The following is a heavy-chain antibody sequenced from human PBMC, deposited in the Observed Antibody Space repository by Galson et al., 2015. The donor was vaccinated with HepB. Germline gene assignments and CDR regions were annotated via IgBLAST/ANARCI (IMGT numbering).Heavy chain of an antibody. CDR1: GGSFSGYY. V-gene: IGHV4-34*01. CDR3: ARGYCSGGSCYQKRNQYSYYGMDV. CDR2: INHSGST. Sequence: ETLSLTCAVSGGSFSGYYWSWIRQPPGKGLEWIGEINHSGSTNYNPSLKSRVTISVDTSKNQFSLKLSSVTAADTAVYYCARGYCSGGSCYQKRNQYSYYGMDVWGQGTTVTVSS. D-gene: IGHD2-15*01. J-gene: IGHJ6*02.